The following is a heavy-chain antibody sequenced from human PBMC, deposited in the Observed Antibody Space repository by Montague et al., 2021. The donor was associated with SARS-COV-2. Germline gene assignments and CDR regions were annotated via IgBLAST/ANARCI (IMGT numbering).Heavy chain of an antibody. J-gene: IGHJ5*02. D-gene: IGHD4-17*01. CDR1: GDSTSCPNCY. CDR2: IYNSGTT. CDR3: AGHRNYGDHSLDNWFHP. Sequence: SETLSLTCTVSGDSTSCPNCYWGRLRPAPGQGLDWIGTIYNSGTTYHNLSLKSRLTISIDTSKNQFSLKLTSVTAADTAVYYCAGHRNYGDHSLDNWFHPWGQGTLVTVSS. V-gene: IGHV4-39*01.